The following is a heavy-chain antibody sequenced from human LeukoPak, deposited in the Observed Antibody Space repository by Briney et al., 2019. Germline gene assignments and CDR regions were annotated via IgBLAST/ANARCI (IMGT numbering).Heavy chain of an antibody. CDR3: ARRSEFGVLYYMDV. D-gene: IGHD3-16*01. CDR2: ISGSSGTI. J-gene: IGHJ6*03. Sequence: GGSLRLSRAASGFTFSTYSMNWVRQAPGKELEWVSYISGSSGTIYYADSVKGRFTISRDNAKNSLYLQMNSLRAEDTAVYYCARRSEFGVLYYMDVWGKGTTVTVSS. V-gene: IGHV3-48*01. CDR1: GFTFSTYS.